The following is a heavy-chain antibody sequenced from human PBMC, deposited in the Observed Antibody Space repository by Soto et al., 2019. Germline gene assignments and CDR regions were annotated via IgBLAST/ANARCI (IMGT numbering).Heavy chain of an antibody. J-gene: IGHJ4*02. CDR3: ASSRYCSGGSCYSLDY. V-gene: IGHV4-34*01. D-gene: IGHD2-15*01. CDR1: GGSFSGYY. Sequence: QVQLQQWGAGLLKPSETLSLTCAVYGGSFSGYYWSWLRQPPGKGLEWIGEINHSGSTNYNPSLKSRVTISVDTSKNQFSLKLSSVTAADTAVYYCASSRYCSGGSCYSLDYWGQGTLVTVSS. CDR2: INHSGST.